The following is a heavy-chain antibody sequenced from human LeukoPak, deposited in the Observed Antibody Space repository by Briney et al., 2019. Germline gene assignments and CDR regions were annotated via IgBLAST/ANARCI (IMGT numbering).Heavy chain of an antibody. CDR1: GFTVSSNY. V-gene: IGHV3-66*02. CDR3: ARDFASTVSTPPYYYYYYYMDV. J-gene: IGHJ6*03. D-gene: IGHD4-11*01. Sequence: GGSLRLSCAASGFTVSSNYMSWVRQAPGKGLEWVSVIYSGGSTYYADSVKGRFTISRDNSKNTLYLQMNSLRAEDTAVYYCARDFASTVSTPPYYYYYYYMDVWGKGTTVTVSS. CDR2: IYSGGST.